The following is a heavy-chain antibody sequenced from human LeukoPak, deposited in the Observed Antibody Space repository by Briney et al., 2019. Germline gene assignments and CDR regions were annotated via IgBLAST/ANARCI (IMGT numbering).Heavy chain of an antibody. CDR3: ARAPGATNAFDI. D-gene: IGHD1-26*01. J-gene: IGHJ3*02. Sequence: PGRSLRLSCAASGFTFSSYGMHWVRQAPGKGLEWVAVIWYDGGNKYYADSVKGRFTISRDNSKNTLYLQMNSLRAEDTAVYYCARAPGATNAFDIWGQGTMVTVSS. CDR2: IWYDGGNK. CDR1: GFTFSSYG. V-gene: IGHV3-33*01.